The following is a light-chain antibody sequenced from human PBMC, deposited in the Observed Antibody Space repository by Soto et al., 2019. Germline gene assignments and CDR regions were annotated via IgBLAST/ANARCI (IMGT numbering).Light chain of an antibody. CDR3: QQYNSYSGT. Sequence: DIQMTQSASTLSASFGDRVTITCGASQSIGSWLAWYQQKPGKAPKLLIYDASSLEGGVPSRFSGSGSGTEFNLTISSLQTDDFATYYCQQYNSYSGTFGQGTKVDIK. CDR1: QSIGSW. V-gene: IGKV1-5*01. CDR2: DAS. J-gene: IGKJ1*01.